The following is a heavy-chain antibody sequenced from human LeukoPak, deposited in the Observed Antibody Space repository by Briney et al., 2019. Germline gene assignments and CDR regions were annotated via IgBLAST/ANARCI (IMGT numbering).Heavy chain of an antibody. Sequence: ASVKVSCKASGYTFTSYGISWVRQAPGQGLEWMGWISAYNGNTNYAQKLQGRVTMTTDTSTSTAYMELRSLRSDDTAVYYCARDELRITIVRGVGNYYYYGMDVWGQGTTVTVSS. J-gene: IGHJ6*02. CDR1: GYTFTSYG. D-gene: IGHD3-10*01. V-gene: IGHV1-18*01. CDR3: ARDELRITIVRGVGNYYYYGMDV. CDR2: ISAYNGNT.